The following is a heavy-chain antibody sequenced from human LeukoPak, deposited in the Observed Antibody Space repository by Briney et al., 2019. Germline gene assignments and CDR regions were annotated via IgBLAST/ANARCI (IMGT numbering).Heavy chain of an antibody. CDR1: GFTFSSYW. V-gene: IGHV3-74*01. CDR3: GREGGYCSSTSCWKWFDP. D-gene: IGHD2-2*01. J-gene: IGHJ5*02. Sequence: GGSLRLSCAASGFTFSSYWMHWVRQAPGKGLVWVSRINSDGSSTSHADSVKGRFTISRDNAKNTLYLQMNSLRAEDTAVYYCGREGGYCSSTSCWKWFDPWGQGTLVTVSS. CDR2: INSDGSST.